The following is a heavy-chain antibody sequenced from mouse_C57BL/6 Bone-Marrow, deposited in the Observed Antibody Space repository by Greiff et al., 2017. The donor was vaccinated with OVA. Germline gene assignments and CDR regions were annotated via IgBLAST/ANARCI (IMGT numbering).Heavy chain of an antibody. CDR3: TRPAFLGPWYFDV. V-gene: IGHV1-5*01. CDR2: IYPGNSDT. Sequence: VQLQQSGTVLARPGASVKMSCKTSGYTFTSYWMHWVKQRPGQGLEWIGAIYPGNSDTSYNQKFKGKAKLTAVTSASTAYMELSSLTNEDSAVDYCTRPAFLGPWYFDVWGTGTTVTVSS. CDR1: GYTFTSYW. J-gene: IGHJ1*03. D-gene: IGHD4-1*01.